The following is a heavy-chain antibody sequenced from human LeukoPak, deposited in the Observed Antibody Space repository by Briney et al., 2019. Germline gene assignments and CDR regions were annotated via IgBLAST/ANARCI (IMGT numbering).Heavy chain of an antibody. J-gene: IGHJ4*02. D-gene: IGHD2-2*01. Sequence: GGSLRLSCAASGFTFSSYAMSWVRQAPGKGLEWVSAFSGSGGSTYYADSVKGRFTISRDNSKNTLFLQMNSLRAEDTAVYYCAKHRCSSTSCYLFDYWGQGTLVNVSS. V-gene: IGHV3-23*01. CDR3: AKHRCSSTSCYLFDY. CDR2: FSGSGGST. CDR1: GFTFSSYA.